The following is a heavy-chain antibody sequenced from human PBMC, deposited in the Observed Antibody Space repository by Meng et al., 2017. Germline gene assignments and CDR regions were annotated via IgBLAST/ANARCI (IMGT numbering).Heavy chain of an antibody. D-gene: IGHD2-2*01. J-gene: IGHJ6*02. Sequence: GESLKISCAASGFTFSSYSMNWVRQAPGKGLEWVSAISGSGGSTYYADSVKGRFTISRDNSKNTLYLQMNSLRAKDTAVYYCAKLYCSSTSCYAQAKHYYYYYGMDVWGQGTTVTVSS. V-gene: IGHV3-23*01. CDR3: AKLYCSSTSCYAQAKHYYYYYGMDV. CDR1: GFTFSSYS. CDR2: ISGSGGST.